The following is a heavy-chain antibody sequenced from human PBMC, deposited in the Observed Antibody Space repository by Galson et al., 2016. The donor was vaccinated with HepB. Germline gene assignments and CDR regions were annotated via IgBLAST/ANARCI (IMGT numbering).Heavy chain of an antibody. CDR1: GFSISTYW. Sequence: SLRLSCAASGFSISTYWMHRLRQGPGKGLEWVSRIGPDGSGTLFGDSVKGRFTISKDNAKNTLSLQMNSLRVEDTAVYYCVRDQSPGGVAYWGQGALVTVSS. CDR2: IGPDGSGT. J-gene: IGHJ4*02. V-gene: IGHV3-74*01. CDR3: VRDQSPGGVAY. D-gene: IGHD3-16*01.